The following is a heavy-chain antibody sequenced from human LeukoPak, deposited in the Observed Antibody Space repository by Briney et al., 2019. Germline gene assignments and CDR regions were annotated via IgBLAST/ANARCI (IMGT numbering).Heavy chain of an antibody. CDR3: ASEGGAYSRDLAWFDP. D-gene: IGHD6-13*01. V-gene: IGHV1-46*01. J-gene: IGHJ5*02. CDR2: INPSGGST. CDR1: GYTFTSYY. Sequence: ASVKVSCKASGYTFTSYYMHWVRQAPGQGLEWMGIINPSGGSTSYAQKFQGRVTMTRDTSISTAYMELSRLRSDDTAVYYCASEGGAYSRDLAWFDPWGQGTLVTVSS.